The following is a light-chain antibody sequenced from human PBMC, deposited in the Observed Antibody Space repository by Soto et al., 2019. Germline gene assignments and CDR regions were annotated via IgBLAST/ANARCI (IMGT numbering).Light chain of an antibody. V-gene: IGKV1-39*01. CDR3: LQYNGYYRT. J-gene: IGKJ1*01. CDR2: AAS. CDR1: QNIRNY. Sequence: DIQMTQSPSSLSASVGDRVTITCRASQNIRNYLNWYQQRPGKTPNLLVYAASNLRGGVPSRFSGGGSGTDFTLTISSLQPEDFATYYCLQYNGYYRTFGQGTKVDIK.